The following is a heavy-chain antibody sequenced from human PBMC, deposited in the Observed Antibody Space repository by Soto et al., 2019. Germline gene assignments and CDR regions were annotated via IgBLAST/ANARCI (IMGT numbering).Heavy chain of an antibody. Sequence: GESLKISCKGSGYSFTSYWIGWVRQMPGKGLEWMGIICPGDSDTRYSPSFQGQVTISADKSISTAYLQWSSLKASDTAMYYCARLRGYCSGGSCSYYYYYGMDVWGQGTTVTVSS. V-gene: IGHV5-51*01. D-gene: IGHD2-15*01. CDR1: GYSFTSYW. CDR2: ICPGDSDT. CDR3: ARLRGYCSGGSCSYYYYYGMDV. J-gene: IGHJ6*02.